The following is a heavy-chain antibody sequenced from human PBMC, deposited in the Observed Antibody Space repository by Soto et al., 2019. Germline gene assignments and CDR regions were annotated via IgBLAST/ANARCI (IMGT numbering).Heavy chain of an antibody. CDR1: GFTFGDYA. V-gene: IGHV3-49*04. J-gene: IGHJ6*02. Sequence: GGSLGLSCTASGFTFGDYAMSWVRQAPGKGLEWVGFIRSKAYGGTTEYAASVKGRFTISRDDSKSIAYLQMNSLKTEDTAVYYCTVTYYDFWSGYGSYYYYGMDVWGQGTTVTVSS. CDR2: IRSKAYGGTT. CDR3: TVTYYDFWSGYGSYYYYGMDV. D-gene: IGHD3-3*01.